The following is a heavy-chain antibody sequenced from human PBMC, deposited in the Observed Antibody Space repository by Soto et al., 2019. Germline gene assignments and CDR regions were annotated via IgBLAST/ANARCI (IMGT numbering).Heavy chain of an antibody. D-gene: IGHD1-1*01. V-gene: IGHV2-5*02. CDR3: AHVYWVAAGIRYYFDY. CDR1: GFSLTTDAVG. J-gene: IGHJ4*02. Sequence: QITLKESGPTLVKPTQTLTLTCTFSGFSLTTDAVGVGWIRQPPGKALEWLALIYWDDDKRYSPALKRRLTITKDAARNQVVLTLTNMDPADTATYYCAHVYWVAAGIRYYFDYWGQGTLVTVSS. CDR2: IYWDDDK.